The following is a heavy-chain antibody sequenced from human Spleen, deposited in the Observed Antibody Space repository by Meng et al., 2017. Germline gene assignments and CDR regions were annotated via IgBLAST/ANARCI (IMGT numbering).Heavy chain of an antibody. CDR3: ARGHYGSGSYPGIDY. CDR2: VSYDGGNK. V-gene: IGHV3-30*11. CDR1: GFTFSSFA. Sequence: GESLKISCAASGFTFSSFAMDWVRQAPGKGLDWVATVSYDGGNKYYADSVKGRFTISRDNSKNTVYLQVNSLRAEDMAAYYCARGHYGSGSYPGIDYWGQGTLVTVSS. J-gene: IGHJ4*02. D-gene: IGHD3-10*01.